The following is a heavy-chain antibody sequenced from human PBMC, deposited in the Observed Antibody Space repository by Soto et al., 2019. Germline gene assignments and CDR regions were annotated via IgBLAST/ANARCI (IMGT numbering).Heavy chain of an antibody. Sequence: QPGGSLRLSCAASGFTFSSYGMHWVRQAPGKGLEWVAVIWYDGSNKYYADSVKGRFTISRDNSKNTLYLQMNSLRAEDTAVYYCAREAGGYSNYGDYYYYYMDVWGKGTTVTVSS. D-gene: IGHD4-4*01. V-gene: IGHV3-33*01. CDR2: IWYDGSNK. CDR1: GFTFSSYG. J-gene: IGHJ6*03. CDR3: AREAGGYSNYGDYYYYYMDV.